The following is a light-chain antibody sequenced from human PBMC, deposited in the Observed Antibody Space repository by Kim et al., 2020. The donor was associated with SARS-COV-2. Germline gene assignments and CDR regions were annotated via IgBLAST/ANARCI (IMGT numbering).Light chain of an antibody. J-gene: IGLJ2*01. Sequence: SYELTQPPSVSVSPGQTANITCSGDKLGEKYACWYQQKPGHSPVLVIHQDTKRPSGIPERFSGSNSGNTATLTISETQAMDEADYYCQAWDSSTVIFGVG. CDR1: KLGEKY. CDR3: QAWDSSTVI. V-gene: IGLV3-1*01. CDR2: QDT.